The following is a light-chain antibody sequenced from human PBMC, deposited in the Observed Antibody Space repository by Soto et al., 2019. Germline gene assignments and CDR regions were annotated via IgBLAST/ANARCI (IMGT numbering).Light chain of an antibody. CDR3: QQYNNWPRT. J-gene: IGKJ1*01. V-gene: IGKV3-15*01. Sequence: ETVMTQSPATLSVPPGERATLSCRASQSVSSNLAWYQQKLGQAPRLLIYDASTRATGIPARFSGSGSGTEFTLTITSLQSEDFAVYYCQQYNNWPRTFGQGTKV. CDR1: QSVSSN. CDR2: DAS.